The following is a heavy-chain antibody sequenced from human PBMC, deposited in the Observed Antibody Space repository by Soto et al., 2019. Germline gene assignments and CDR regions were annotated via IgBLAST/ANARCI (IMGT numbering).Heavy chain of an antibody. J-gene: IGHJ5*02. V-gene: IGHV3-23*01. D-gene: IGHD4-4*01. CDR1: GFTFSSAA. CDR2: ISGSDSRT. Sequence: EVQILESGGSLVQPGGSLSLSCAASGFTFSSAAMNWVRQAPGKGLEWVSIISGSDSRTYYADSVKGRFTISRDNSKNTLYLDMNSLRAEDTAVYYCAKSLDIHYKNWFDPWGQGTLVTVSS. CDR3: AKSLDIHYKNWFDP.